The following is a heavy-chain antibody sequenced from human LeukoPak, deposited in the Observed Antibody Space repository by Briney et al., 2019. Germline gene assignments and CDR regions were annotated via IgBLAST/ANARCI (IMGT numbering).Heavy chain of an antibody. CDR2: IIPMFDTV. V-gene: IGHV1-69*06. J-gene: IGHJ4*02. Sequence: GASVKVSCKASGRSFSSYGISWVRQAPGQGLESMGRIIPMFDTVNYAQNFQGRVTISADKSTTTTYMELTSLRSGDTAVYYCVRDYDTSGPQKNYFDFWGQGTLVTASS. CDR3: VRDYDTSGPQKNYFDF. D-gene: IGHD3-22*01. CDR1: GRSFSSYG.